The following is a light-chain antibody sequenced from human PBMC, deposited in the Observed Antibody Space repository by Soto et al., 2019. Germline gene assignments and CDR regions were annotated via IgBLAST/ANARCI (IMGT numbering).Light chain of an antibody. CDR1: SHDIGGYKY. Sequence: QSALTQPASVSGSPGQSITISCTGTSHDIGGYKYVSWYQQHPGKAPKLMIYEVSNRPSGVSNRFSGSKSGNTASLTISGLQAEDEADYYYSSYTSSSTLYVFGTGTKLTVL. CDR2: EVS. J-gene: IGLJ1*01. V-gene: IGLV2-14*01. CDR3: SSYTSSSTLYV.